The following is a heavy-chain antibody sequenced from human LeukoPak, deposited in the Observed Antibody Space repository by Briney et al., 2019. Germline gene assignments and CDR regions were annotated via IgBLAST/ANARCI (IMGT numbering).Heavy chain of an antibody. CDR3: ARARGPIKKNRFDQ. Sequence: PGGSLRLSCAASGFTFSDYYMSWIRQAPGQGLEWVSYISSTSIYTTYADSVKGRFTISRDITRSTLYLEMNSLSGADTAVYYSARARGPIKKNRFDQWGQGTLVTVSS. D-gene: IGHD1-14*01. CDR2: ISSTSIYT. CDR1: GFTFSDYY. J-gene: IGHJ4*02. V-gene: IGHV3-11*06.